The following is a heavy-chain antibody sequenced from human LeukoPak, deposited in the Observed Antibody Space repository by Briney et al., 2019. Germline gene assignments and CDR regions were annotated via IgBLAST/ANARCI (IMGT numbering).Heavy chain of an antibody. J-gene: IGHJ3*02. CDR2: INPNSGGT. Sequence: ASVKVSCKASGYTFTGYYMHWVRQAPGQGLEWMGCINPNSGGTNYAQKFQGRVTMTRDTSISTAYMELSRLRSDDTAVYYCASLRGGFGELLVDIWGQGTMVTVSS. CDR3: ASLRGGFGELLVDI. D-gene: IGHD3-10*01. V-gene: IGHV1-2*02. CDR1: GYTFTGYY.